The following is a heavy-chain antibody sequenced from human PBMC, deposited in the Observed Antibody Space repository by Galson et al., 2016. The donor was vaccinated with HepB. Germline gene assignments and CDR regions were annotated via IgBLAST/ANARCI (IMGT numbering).Heavy chain of an antibody. V-gene: IGHV3-23*01. Sequence: SLRLSCAASGFRFSTYAMTWVRQAPGKGLEWVSGTTGTTFATYYADSVRGRFTISRDNSNHMLYLRMNSLRAEDTAVYYCAREGAEMAVAGTAFDYWGQGTLVTVSS. CDR2: TTGTTFAT. CDR1: GFRFSTYA. J-gene: IGHJ4*02. CDR3: AREGAEMAVAGTAFDY. D-gene: IGHD6-19*01.